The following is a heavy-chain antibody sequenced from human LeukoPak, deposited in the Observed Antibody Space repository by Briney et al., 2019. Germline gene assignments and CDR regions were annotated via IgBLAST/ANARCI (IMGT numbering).Heavy chain of an antibody. CDR3: ARDLMRFLEWVN. D-gene: IGHD3-3*01. V-gene: IGHV3-21*01. J-gene: IGHJ4*02. CDR1: GFSLSNYA. Sequence: GGSLRLSCVVSGFSLSNYAMNWVRQAPGKGPEWVSYISSANSHIYYADSVKSRFIISRDNAKNSLYLQMNSLRAEDTAVYYCARDLMRFLEWVNWGQGTLVTVSS. CDR2: ISSANSHI.